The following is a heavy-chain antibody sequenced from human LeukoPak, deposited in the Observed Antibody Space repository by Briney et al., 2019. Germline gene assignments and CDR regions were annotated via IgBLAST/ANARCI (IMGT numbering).Heavy chain of an antibody. CDR1: GGSISSYY. J-gene: IGHJ4*02. D-gene: IGHD6-13*01. CDR3: VRVVALGAAGYYFDY. Sequence: SETLSPTYTVSGGSISSYYWSWIRQPPGKGLEWIGYIYYSGSTNYNPSLKSRVTISVDTSKNQFSLKLTSVTAADTAVYYCVRVVALGAAGYYFDYWGQGSLVTVSS. V-gene: IGHV4-59*01. CDR2: IYYSGST.